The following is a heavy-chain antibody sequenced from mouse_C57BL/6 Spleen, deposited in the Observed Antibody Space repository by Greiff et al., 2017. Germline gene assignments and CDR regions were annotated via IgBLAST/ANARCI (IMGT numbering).Heavy chain of an antibody. V-gene: IGHV1-53*01. D-gene: IGHD1-1*01. CDR3: SSAVGSSYPYWYFDV. J-gene: IGHJ1*03. CDR2: INPSNGGT. CDR1: GYTFTSYW. Sequence: QVQLQQPGPELVKPGASVKLSCKASGYTFTSYWMHWVKQRPGQGLEWLGNINPSNGGTNYNEKFKSKATLTVDKSSSTAYMQLSNLTSEDYAVYYCSSAVGSSYPYWYFDVWGTGTTVSGSS.